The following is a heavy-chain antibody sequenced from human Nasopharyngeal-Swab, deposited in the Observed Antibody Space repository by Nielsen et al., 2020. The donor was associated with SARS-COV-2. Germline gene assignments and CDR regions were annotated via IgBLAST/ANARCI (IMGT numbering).Heavy chain of an antibody. CDR2: ISGDGGST. V-gene: IGHV3-43*02. D-gene: IGHD1-26*01. CDR3: AKDNEWGGSYEGDY. J-gene: IGHJ4*02. Sequence: GKGLEWVSLISGDGGSTYYADSVKGRFTISRDNSKNSLYLQMNSLRTEDTALYYCAKDNEWGGSYEGDYWSQGTLVTVSS.